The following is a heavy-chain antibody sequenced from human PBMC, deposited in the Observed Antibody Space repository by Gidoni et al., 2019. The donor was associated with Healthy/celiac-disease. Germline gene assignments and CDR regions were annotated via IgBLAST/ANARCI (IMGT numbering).Heavy chain of an antibody. CDR3: ATTLVD. Sequence: QVQLVESGGGVVQPGRSLRLSGAASGFTFSSYAMHWVRQAPGKGLEWVAVISYDGSNKYYADSVKGRFTISRDNSKNTLYLQMNSLRAEDTAVYYCATTLVDWGQGTLVTVSS. V-gene: IGHV3-30-3*01. CDR2: ISYDGSNK. J-gene: IGHJ4*02. CDR1: GFTFSSYA. D-gene: IGHD2-15*01.